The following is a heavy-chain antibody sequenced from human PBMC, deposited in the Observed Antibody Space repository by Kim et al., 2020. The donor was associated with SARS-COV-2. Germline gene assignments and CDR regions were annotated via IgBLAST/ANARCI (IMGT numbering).Heavy chain of an antibody. V-gene: IGHV4-34*01. CDR3: ARARIAARSDYYYYMDV. D-gene: IGHD6-6*01. Sequence: LKSRVTISVDTSKNQFSLKLSSVTAADTAVYYCARARIAARSDYYYYMDVWGKGTTVTVSS. J-gene: IGHJ6*03.